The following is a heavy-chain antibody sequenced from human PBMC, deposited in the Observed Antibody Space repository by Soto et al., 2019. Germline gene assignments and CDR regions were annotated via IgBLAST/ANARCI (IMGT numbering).Heavy chain of an antibody. CDR2: ISSSGSTI. D-gene: IGHD5-12*01. J-gene: IGHJ4*02. V-gene: IGHV3-11*01. CDR1: GFTFSDYY. Sequence: QVQLVESGGGLVEPGGSLRLSCAASGFTFSDYYMSWVRQAPGKGLEWISYISSSGSTIYYADSVKGRFTISRDNAKNSLYLQMNSLRGEDTDMYYCARRSGSNSFDYWGQGTLVSVSS. CDR3: ARRSGSNSFDY.